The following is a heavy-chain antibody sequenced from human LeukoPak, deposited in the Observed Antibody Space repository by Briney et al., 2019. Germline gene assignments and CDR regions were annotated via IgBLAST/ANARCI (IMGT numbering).Heavy chain of an antibody. CDR1: GGSISSGGYY. CDR3: AREGSDYPSY. J-gene: IGHJ4*02. Sequence: SETLSLTCTVSGGSISSGGYYWSWIRQHPGKGLEWIGYIYYSGSTYYNPSLKSRVTISVDTSKNQFSLKLSSVTAADTAVYYCAREGSDYPSYWGQGTLVTVSS. D-gene: IGHD4-17*01. V-gene: IGHV4-31*03. CDR2: IYYSGST.